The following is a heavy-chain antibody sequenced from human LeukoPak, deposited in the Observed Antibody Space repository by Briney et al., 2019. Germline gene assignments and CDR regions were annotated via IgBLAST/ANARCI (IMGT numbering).Heavy chain of an antibody. CDR2: MNPNSGNT. V-gene: IGHV1-8*01. J-gene: IGHJ6*02. Sequence: ASVKVSCKASGYTFTSYDINWVRQATGQGLEWMGWMNPNSGNTGYAQKFQGRVTMTRNTSISTAYMELSSLRSEDTAVYYCARGVPISGSYYNVNSEVAYYYYGMDVWGQGTTVSVSS. D-gene: IGHD3-10*01. CDR3: ARGVPISGSYYNVNSEVAYYYYGMDV. CDR1: GYTFTSYD.